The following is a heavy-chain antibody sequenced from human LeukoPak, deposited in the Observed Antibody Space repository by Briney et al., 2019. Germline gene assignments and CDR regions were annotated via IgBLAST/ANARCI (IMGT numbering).Heavy chain of an antibody. CDR3: AKGPMTTVTKVFDY. CDR2: ISWDGGST. CDR1: GFTFDDYT. Sequence: PGGSLRPSCAASGFTFDDYTMHWVRQAPGKGLEWVSLISWDGGSTYYADSVKGRFTISRDNSKNSLYLQMNSLRTEDTALYYCAKGPMTTVTKVFDYWGQGTLVTVSS. V-gene: IGHV3-43*01. J-gene: IGHJ4*02. D-gene: IGHD4-17*01.